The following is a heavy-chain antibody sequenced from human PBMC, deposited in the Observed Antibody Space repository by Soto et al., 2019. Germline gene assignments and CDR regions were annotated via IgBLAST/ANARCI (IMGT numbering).Heavy chain of an antibody. CDR1: GYTFTGYY. D-gene: IGHD1-26*01. CDR2: INPHSGGT. Sequence: QVQLVQSGAEVKKPGASVKVSCKASGYTFTGYYMHWVRQAPGQGLEWMGWINPHSGGTNYAQKCQCWVTMTKDTSISTTYMELSRRRSDDTAVYYCARTSALVGATERYYGMDVWGQGTTVTVSS. CDR3: ARTSALVGATERYYGMDV. V-gene: IGHV1-2*04. J-gene: IGHJ6*02.